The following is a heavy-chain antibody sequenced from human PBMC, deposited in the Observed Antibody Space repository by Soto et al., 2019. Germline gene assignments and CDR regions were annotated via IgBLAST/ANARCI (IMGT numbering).Heavy chain of an antibody. D-gene: IGHD6-13*01. CDR3: ARARAFIAAADLDY. J-gene: IGHJ4*02. CDR1: GGSISSGDYY. CDR2: IYNSGRT. Sequence: SETLSLTCTVSGGSISSGDYYWSWIRQHPGKGLEWIGYIYNSGRTHYNPSLNSRVSISVDTSKNQFSLKLSSVTAADTAVYYCARARAFIAAADLDYWGQGTLVTVSS. V-gene: IGHV4-31*03.